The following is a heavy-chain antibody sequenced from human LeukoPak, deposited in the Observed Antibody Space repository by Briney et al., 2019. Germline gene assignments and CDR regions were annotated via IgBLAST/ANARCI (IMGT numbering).Heavy chain of an antibody. CDR2: ISGSGGST. V-gene: IGHV3-23*01. J-gene: IGHJ3*02. CDR3: ASSQSSSWYKVAFDI. Sequence: PGGSLRLSCAASGFTFSSYAMSWVRQAPGKGVEWVSAISGSGGSTYYADSVKGRFTISRDNSKNTLYLQMNSLRAEDTAVYYCASSQSSSWYKVAFDIWGQGTMVTVPS. CDR1: GFTFSSYA. D-gene: IGHD6-13*01.